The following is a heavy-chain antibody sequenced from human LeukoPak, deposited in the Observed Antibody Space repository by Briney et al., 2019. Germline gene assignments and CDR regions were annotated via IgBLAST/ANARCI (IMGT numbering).Heavy chain of an antibody. CDR2: ISYDGSNK. V-gene: IGHV3-30*04. Sequence: GGSLXXSCAASGFTFSSYAMHWVRQAPGKGLEWVAVISYDGSNKYYADSVKGRFTISRDNSKNTLYLQMNSLRAEDTAVYYXXXXXWXXXDPXRLNYYYYMDVWGKGTTVTVSS. CDR3: XXXXWXXXDPXRLNYYYYMDV. D-gene: IGHD2-15*01. CDR1: GFTFSSYA. J-gene: IGHJ6*03.